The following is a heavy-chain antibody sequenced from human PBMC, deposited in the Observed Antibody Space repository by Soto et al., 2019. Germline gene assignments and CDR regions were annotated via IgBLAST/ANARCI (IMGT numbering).Heavy chain of an antibody. J-gene: IGHJ6*03. Sequence: ASVKVSCKASGYTFTSYDINWVRQATGQGLEWMGWMNPNSGNTGYAQKFQGRVTMTRNTSISTAYMELSSLRSEDTAVYYCARGGLIFCSSTFCYALGYYYYYMDVWGKGATVTVSS. D-gene: IGHD2-2*01. CDR3: ARGGLIFCSSTFCYALGYYYYYMDV. CDR1: GYTFTSYD. CDR2: MNPNSGNT. V-gene: IGHV1-8*01.